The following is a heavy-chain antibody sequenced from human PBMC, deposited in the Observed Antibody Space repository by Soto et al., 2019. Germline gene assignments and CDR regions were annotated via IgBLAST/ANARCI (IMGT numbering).Heavy chain of an antibody. Sequence: QVQLQQWGAGLLKPSETLSLSCAVYGASFSGYYWHWIRQPPGKGLEWIGEINHSGSTNYSPSLKTRVTISVDTSKKQFSLRVSSVTAADTAVYYCARRFSGTGRYFDYWGQGTLVTVSS. J-gene: IGHJ4*02. CDR1: GASFSGYY. D-gene: IGHD1-1*01. CDR3: ARRFSGTGRYFDY. CDR2: INHSGST. V-gene: IGHV4-34*02.